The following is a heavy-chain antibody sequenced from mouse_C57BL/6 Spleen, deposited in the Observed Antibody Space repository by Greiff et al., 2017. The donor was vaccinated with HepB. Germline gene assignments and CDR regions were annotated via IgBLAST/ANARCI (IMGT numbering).Heavy chain of an antibody. V-gene: IGHV1-52*01. CDR3: ANYDGYPFAY. CDR2: IDPSDSET. J-gene: IGHJ3*01. CDR1: GYTFTSYW. D-gene: IGHD2-3*01. Sequence: QVQLKQPGAELVRPGSSVKLSCKASGYTFTSYWMHWVKQRPIQGLEWIGNIDPSDSETHYNQKFKDKATLTVDKSSSTAYMQLSSLTSEDSAVYYCANYDGYPFAYWGQGTLVTVSA.